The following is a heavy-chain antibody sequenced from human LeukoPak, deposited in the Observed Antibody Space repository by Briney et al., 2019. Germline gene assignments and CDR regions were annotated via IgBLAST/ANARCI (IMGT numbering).Heavy chain of an antibody. J-gene: IGHJ4*02. CDR2: TSPDDSEI. CDR3: GRHEGSGSYYSY. D-gene: IGHD1-26*01. CDR1: GSLFTTYW. V-gene: IGHV5-51*01. Sequence: GESLNTSCKGLGSLFTTYWIAWVRHIPGRGLEWKGITSPDDSEIRYSPSLRGQVTISADKSTSTAYLQWGRLKASDTAIYYCGRHEGSGSYYSYWGQGTLVTVSS.